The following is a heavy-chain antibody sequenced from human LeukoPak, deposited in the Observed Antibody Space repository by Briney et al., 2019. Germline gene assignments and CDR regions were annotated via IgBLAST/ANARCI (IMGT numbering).Heavy chain of an antibody. CDR3: AKDRAAYCSGASCYSVDY. Sequence: GGSLRLSCAASGFSFSRFAMRWVRQAPGKGLEWVSTISGSGGSTYYADSVKGRFTISRDNSKNTLYLQMNSLGAEDRAVYYCAKDRAAYCSGASCYSVDYWGQGTLVTVSS. CDR1: GFSFSRFA. CDR2: ISGSGGST. J-gene: IGHJ4*02. V-gene: IGHV3-23*01. D-gene: IGHD2-15*01.